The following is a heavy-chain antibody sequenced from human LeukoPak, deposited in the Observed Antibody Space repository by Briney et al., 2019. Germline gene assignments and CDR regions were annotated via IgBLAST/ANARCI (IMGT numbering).Heavy chain of an antibody. CDR1: GFTFSSYS. V-gene: IGHV3-21*01. CDR2: ISSSSSYI. CDR3: AKGPAKLRPTPFDY. Sequence: PGGSLRLSCAASGFTFSSYSMNWVRQAPGKGLEWVSSISSSSSYIYYADSVKGRFTISRDNAKNSLYLQMNSLRAEDTAVYYCAKGPAKLRPTPFDYWGQGTLVTVSS. J-gene: IGHJ4*02. D-gene: IGHD1-26*01.